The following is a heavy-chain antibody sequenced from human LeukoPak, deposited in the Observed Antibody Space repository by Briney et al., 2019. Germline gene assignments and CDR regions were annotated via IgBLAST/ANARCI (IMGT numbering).Heavy chain of an antibody. CDR3: ARENGDYDYFDY. D-gene: IGHD4-17*01. Sequence: ASVKVSCKASGYIFNGYYMHWVRQAPGQGLEWMGWINPNSGGTNYAQKFQGRVTMTRDTSISTAYMELSRLRSDDTAVYYCARENGDYDYFDYWGQGTLVTVSS. J-gene: IGHJ4*02. CDR1: GYIFNGYY. V-gene: IGHV1-2*02. CDR2: INPNSGGT.